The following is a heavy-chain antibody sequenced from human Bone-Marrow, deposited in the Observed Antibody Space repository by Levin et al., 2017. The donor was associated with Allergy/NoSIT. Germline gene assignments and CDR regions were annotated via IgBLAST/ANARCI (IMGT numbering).Heavy chain of an antibody. CDR1: GFAFSDYY. CDR3: TRGSSQRAPYSNGYYYLDY. CDR2: ISGGGKTL. J-gene: IGHJ4*02. V-gene: IGHV3-11*01. D-gene: IGHD3-22*01. Sequence: PGGSLRLSCAASGFAFSDYYMSWIRQAPGKGPEWISYISGGGKTLYYADSVKGRFTVSRDDAKNSLSLQMDSLRAEDTAVYYCTRGSSQRAPYSNGYYYLDYWGQGTLVTVSS.